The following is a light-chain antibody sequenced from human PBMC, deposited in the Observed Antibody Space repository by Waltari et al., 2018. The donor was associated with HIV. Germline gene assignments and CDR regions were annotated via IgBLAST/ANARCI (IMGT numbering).Light chain of an antibody. CDR1: NIGSKR. J-gene: IGLJ3*02. CDR3: QVWDTTTDQWV. Sequence: SYVLTQPPSVSVDPGETARITCGGTNIGSKRVQWYQQKPGQAPVLVIYDDNDRPSGIPERFSVSSSGNTATLTISRVEAGDEADYYCQVWDTTTDQWVFGGGTELAVL. V-gene: IGLV3-21*04. CDR2: DDN.